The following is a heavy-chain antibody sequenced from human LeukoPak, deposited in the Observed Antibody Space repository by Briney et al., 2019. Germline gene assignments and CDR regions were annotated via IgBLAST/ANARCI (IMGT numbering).Heavy chain of an antibody. Sequence: ASVKVSCKASGYTFTNYGISWVRQALGQGLEWMGWISSYAGYTNYAQNLQGRVTMTTDTSTITAYMELRSLRSDDTAVYYCARATYGYYGSGTQLEGVDYWGQGTLVTVSS. CDR3: ARATYGYYGSGTQLEGVDY. D-gene: IGHD3-10*01. V-gene: IGHV1-18*01. J-gene: IGHJ4*02. CDR1: GYTFTNYG. CDR2: ISSYAGYT.